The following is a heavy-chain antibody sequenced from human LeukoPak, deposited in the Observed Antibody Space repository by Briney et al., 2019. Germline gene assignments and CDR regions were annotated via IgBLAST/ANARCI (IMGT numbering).Heavy chain of an antibody. Sequence: GGSLRLSCAASGFTFSSYAMSWVRQAPGKGLEWVSAISGSGGSTYYADSVKGRFTISRDNSKNTLYLQMSSLRAEDTAVYYCAKDPLGSLGSSWGIDYWGQGTLVTVSS. J-gene: IGHJ4*02. CDR3: AKDPLGSLGSSWGIDY. CDR1: GFTFSSYA. CDR2: ISGSGGST. V-gene: IGHV3-23*01. D-gene: IGHD6-13*01.